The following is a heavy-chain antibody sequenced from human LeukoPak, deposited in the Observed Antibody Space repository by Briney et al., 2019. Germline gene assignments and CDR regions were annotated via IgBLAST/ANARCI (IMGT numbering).Heavy chain of an antibody. CDR3: ARGAGFYYDSSNWFDP. V-gene: IGHV4-4*07. CDR2: IYTSGST. CDR1: GGSISSYY. J-gene: IGHJ5*02. D-gene: IGHD3-22*01. Sequence: SETLSLTCTVSGGSISSYYWSWIRHPAGKGLEWIGRIYTSGSTTYNPSLKSRVTMSVDTSKNQFSLKLSSVTAADTAVYYCARGAGFYYDSSNWFDPWGQGTLVTVSS.